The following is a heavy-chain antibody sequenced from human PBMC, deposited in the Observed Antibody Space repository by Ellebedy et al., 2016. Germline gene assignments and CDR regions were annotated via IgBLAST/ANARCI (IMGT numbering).Heavy chain of an antibody. CDR2: INNDGSGT. CDR3: AKDMQLSY. CDR1: GFTFSGFW. V-gene: IGHV3-74*01. Sequence: GESLKISCAASGFTFSGFWYQWVRQAPGKGLVWVSRINNDGSGTTYADSVKGRFTISRDNAKNTLYLQMNSLRAEDTAVYYCAKDMQLSYWGQGTLVTVSS. D-gene: IGHD5-18*01. J-gene: IGHJ4*02.